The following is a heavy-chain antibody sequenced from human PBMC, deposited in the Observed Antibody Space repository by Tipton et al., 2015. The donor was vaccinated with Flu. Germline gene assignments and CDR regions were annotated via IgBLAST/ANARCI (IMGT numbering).Heavy chain of an antibody. CDR3: ARHQGGYSGSPFDL. CDR2: IYYSGST. Sequence: LRLSCTVSGGSISSSSYYWGWIRQPPGKGLEWIGSIYYSGSTYYNPSLKSRVTISVDTSKNQFSLKLSSVTAADTAVYYCARHQGGYSGSPFDLWGRGTLVTVSS. V-gene: IGHV4-39*01. CDR1: GGSISSSSYY. D-gene: IGHD1-26*01. J-gene: IGHJ2*01.